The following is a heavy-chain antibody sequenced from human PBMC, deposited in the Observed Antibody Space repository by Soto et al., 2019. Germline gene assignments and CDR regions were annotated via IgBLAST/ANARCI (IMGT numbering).Heavy chain of an antibody. CDR1: GGTFSSYA. CDR3: ATSGDIVVVPAVLGDYYYGMDV. J-gene: IGHJ6*02. Sequence: SVKVSCKASGGTFSSYAISWVRQAPGQGLEWMGGIIPIFGTANYAQKFQGRVTITADESTSTAYMELSSLRSEDTAVYYCATSGDIVVVPAVLGDYYYGMDVWGQGTTVTVSS. CDR2: IIPIFGTA. V-gene: IGHV1-69*13. D-gene: IGHD2-2*01.